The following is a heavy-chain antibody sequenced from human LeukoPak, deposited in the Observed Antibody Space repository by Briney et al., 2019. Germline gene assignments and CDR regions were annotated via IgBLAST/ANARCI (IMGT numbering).Heavy chain of an antibody. Sequence: GGSLRLSCAASGFTFSNAWMSWVRQAPGKGLEWVGRIKSKTDGGTTDYAAPVKGRFTISRDDSKNTLYLQMNSLKTEDTAVYYCTTWFSDSSGYYWVDYWGQGTLVTVSS. CDR1: GFTFSNAW. D-gene: IGHD3-22*01. CDR3: TTWFSDSSGYYWVDY. V-gene: IGHV3-15*01. J-gene: IGHJ4*02. CDR2: IKSKTDGGTT.